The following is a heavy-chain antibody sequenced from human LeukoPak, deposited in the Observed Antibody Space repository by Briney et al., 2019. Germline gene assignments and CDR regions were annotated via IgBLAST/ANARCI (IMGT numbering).Heavy chain of an antibody. CDR1: GFTFNYYA. V-gene: IGHV3-23*01. Sequence: GGSLRLSCAASGFTFNYYAMAWVRQGPGKRLEWVSGISASGGSTYHADSVKGRFTVSRDNSKNTLYLQMNSLRAEDTAVYYCVKGRYYDFWSGYSLFDYWGQGTLVTVSS. D-gene: IGHD3-3*01. J-gene: IGHJ4*02. CDR2: ISASGGST. CDR3: VKGRYYDFWSGYSLFDY.